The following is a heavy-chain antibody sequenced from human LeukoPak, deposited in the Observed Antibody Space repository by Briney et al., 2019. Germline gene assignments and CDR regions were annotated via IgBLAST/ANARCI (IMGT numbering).Heavy chain of an antibody. CDR1: GFIFSSYE. CDR2: ISSSGSTI. CDR3: CGASFDY. V-gene: IGHV3-48*03. D-gene: IGHD2-21*01. Sequence: GGSLRLSCAASGFIFSSYEMNWVRRAPGKGLEWVSYISSSGSTINYADSVKGRFTISRDDAKNSLNLQMKSLRVEDTAVYYCCGASFDYWGQGTLVTVSS. J-gene: IGHJ4*02.